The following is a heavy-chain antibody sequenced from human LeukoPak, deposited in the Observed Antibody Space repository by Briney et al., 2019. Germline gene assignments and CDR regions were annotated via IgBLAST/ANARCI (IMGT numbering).Heavy chain of an antibody. D-gene: IGHD7-27*01. Sequence: SETLSLTCTVSGGSFSSSSYYWGWIRQPPGKGLEWIGSIYYSGSTYYNPSLKSRVTISVDTSKNQFSLKLSSVTAADTAVYYCARESELGTGYWGQGTLVTVSS. CDR2: IYYSGST. J-gene: IGHJ4*02. CDR1: GGSFSSSSYY. V-gene: IGHV4-39*07. CDR3: ARESELGTGY.